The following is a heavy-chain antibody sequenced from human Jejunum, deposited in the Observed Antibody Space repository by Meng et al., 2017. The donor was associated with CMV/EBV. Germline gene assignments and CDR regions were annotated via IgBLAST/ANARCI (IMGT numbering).Heavy chain of an antibody. D-gene: IGHD2-2*01. J-gene: IGHJ6*02. V-gene: IGHV3-21*01. CDR2: ISSSSSYI. CDR1: GFTFSSYS. Sequence: GFTFSSYSMNWVRQAPGKGLEWVSSISSSSSYIYYADSVKGRFTISRDNAKNSLYLQMNSLRAEDTAVYYCASVPAGGGYYYGMDVWSQGTTVTVSS. CDR3: ASVPAGGGYYYGMDV.